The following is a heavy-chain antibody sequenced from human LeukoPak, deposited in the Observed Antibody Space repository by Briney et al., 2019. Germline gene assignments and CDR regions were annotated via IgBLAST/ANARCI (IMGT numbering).Heavy chain of an antibody. D-gene: IGHD2-8*01. J-gene: IGHJ4*02. V-gene: IGHV3-23*01. CDR1: GFTFSSYA. Sequence: GGSLRLSCAASGFTFSSYAVSWVRQAPGKGLEWVSAISGSGGSTYYADSVKGRFTISRDNSKNTLYLQMNRLRVEDTAVYFCAKDVCTSPRCLLYSDSWGQGTLVTVSS. CDR3: AKDVCTSPRCLLYSDS. CDR2: ISGSGGST.